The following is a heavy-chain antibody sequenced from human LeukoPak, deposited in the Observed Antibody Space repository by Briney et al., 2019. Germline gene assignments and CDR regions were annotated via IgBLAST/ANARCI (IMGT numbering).Heavy chain of an antibody. CDR2: ISSSGST. CDR1: GDSISSGDYY. J-gene: IGHJ3*02. V-gene: IGHV4-61*02. CDR3: GRSYHDDAWAAFDI. D-gene: IGHD3-16*01. Sequence: SETLSLTCTVSGDSISSGDYYWSWIRQPAGKGLEWIGRISSSGSTNYNPSLKSRVTISVDTSKNQFSLKLSSVTAADTAVYYCGRSYHDDAWAAFDIWGQGTVVTTSS.